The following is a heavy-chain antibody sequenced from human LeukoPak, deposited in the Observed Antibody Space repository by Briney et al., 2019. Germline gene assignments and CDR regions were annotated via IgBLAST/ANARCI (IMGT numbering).Heavy chain of an antibody. CDR2: INPNSGGT. J-gene: IGHJ4*02. D-gene: IGHD1-20*01. CDR1: GYTFTGYY. V-gene: IGHV1-2*02. Sequence: ASVKVSRKASGYTFTGYYMHWVRQAPGQGLEWMGWINPNSGGTNYAQKFQGRVTMTRDTSISTAYMELSRLRSDDTAVYYCARGALIYNWTRYFDYWGQGTLVTVSS. CDR3: ARGALIYNWTRYFDY.